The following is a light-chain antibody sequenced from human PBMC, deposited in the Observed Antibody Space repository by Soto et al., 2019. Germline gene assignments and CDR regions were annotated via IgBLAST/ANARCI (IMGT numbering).Light chain of an antibody. V-gene: IGKV1-9*01. CDR3: QQYADYSWT. J-gene: IGKJ1*01. CDR1: QGLSSD. Sequence: DIQLTQSPSFLSASVGDRVTITCRASQGLSSDLAWYQQKPGKAPKLLIYAASTLQSGVPSRFSGSGSGTEFTLTISNLQPDDFATYYCQQYADYSWTFGQGTKVESK. CDR2: AAS.